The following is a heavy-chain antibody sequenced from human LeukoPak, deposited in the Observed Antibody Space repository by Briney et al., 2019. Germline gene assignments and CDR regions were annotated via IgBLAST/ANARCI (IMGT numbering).Heavy chain of an antibody. CDR1: GFTFDDYT. J-gene: IGHJ6*03. CDR2: ISWDGGST. V-gene: IGHV3-43*01. Sequence: GGSLRLSCAAFGFTFDDYTMHWVRQAPGKGLEWVSLISWDGGSTYYADSVKGRFTISRDNSKNSLYLQMNSLRTEDTALYHCAREDDSSGYSIYYYYMDVWGKGTTVTVSS. D-gene: IGHD3-22*01. CDR3: AREDDSSGYSIYYYYMDV.